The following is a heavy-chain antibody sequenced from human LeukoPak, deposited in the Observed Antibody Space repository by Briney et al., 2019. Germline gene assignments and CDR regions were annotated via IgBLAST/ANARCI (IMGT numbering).Heavy chain of an antibody. CDR3: MCWVRNLEWLFKDAFDI. V-gene: IGHV4-30-2*01. Sequence: PSQTLSLTCTVSGGSISSGGYYWSWIRQPPGKGLEWIGYIYHSGSTYYNPSLKSRVTISVDRSKNQFSLKLSSVTAADTAVYYCMCWVRNLEWLFKDAFDIWGQGTMVTVSS. CDR2: IYHSGST. CDR1: GGSISSGGYY. D-gene: IGHD3-3*01. J-gene: IGHJ3*02.